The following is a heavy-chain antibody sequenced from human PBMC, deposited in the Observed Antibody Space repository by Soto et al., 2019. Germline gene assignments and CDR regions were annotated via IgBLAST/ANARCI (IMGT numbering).Heavy chain of an antibody. J-gene: IGHJ6*02. CDR2: IYYSGST. Sequence: SETLSLTCTVSGGSISSGGYYWSWIRQHPGKGLEWIGYIYYSGSTYYNPSLKSRVTISVDTSKNQFSLKLSSVTAADTAVYYCARDWVVVAATTPGDYYGMDVWGQGTTVTVSS. D-gene: IGHD2-15*01. CDR1: GGSISSGGYY. CDR3: ARDWVVVAATTPGDYYGMDV. V-gene: IGHV4-31*03.